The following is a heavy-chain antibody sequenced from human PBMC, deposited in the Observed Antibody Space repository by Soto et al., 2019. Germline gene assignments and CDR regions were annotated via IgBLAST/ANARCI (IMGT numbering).Heavy chain of an antibody. CDR3: AKGLPYGDYFDY. D-gene: IGHD4-17*01. V-gene: IGHV3-23*01. CDR1: GFTFSSYS. Sequence: GGSLILSCTASGFTFSSYSMSWVRQAPGKGLEWVSAISGSGGSTYYADSVKGRFTISRDNSKNTLYLQMNSLRAEDTAVYYCAKGLPYGDYFDYWGQGTLVTVSS. CDR2: ISGSGGST. J-gene: IGHJ4*02.